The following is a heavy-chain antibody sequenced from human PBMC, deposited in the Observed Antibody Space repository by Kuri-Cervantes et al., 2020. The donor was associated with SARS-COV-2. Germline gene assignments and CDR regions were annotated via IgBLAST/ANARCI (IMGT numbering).Heavy chain of an antibody. Sequence: GSLRPSCAASGFTVSSNYMSWVRQPPGKGREWIGEINYSGTTNYNPSLKSRVTMSVDTSKNQFSLNLTSVTAADTAVYYCARLRRHNNAWFVTGYYMDVWGKGTTVTVSS. V-gene: IGHV4-34*01. CDR1: GFTVSSNY. CDR2: INYSGTT. CDR3: ARLRRHNNAWFVTGYYMDV. J-gene: IGHJ6*03. D-gene: IGHD3-10*01.